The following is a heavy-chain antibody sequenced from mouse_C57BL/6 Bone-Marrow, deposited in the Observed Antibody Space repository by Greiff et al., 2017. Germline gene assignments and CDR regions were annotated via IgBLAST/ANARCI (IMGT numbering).Heavy chain of an antibody. J-gene: IGHJ2*01. CDR2: IDPENGDT. D-gene: IGHD2-1*01. CDR1: GFNIKDDY. V-gene: IGHV14-4*01. Sequence: VQLQQSGAELVRPGASVKLSCTASGFNIKDDYMHWVKQRPEQGLEWIGWIDPENGDTEYASKFQGKATITADTSSNTAYLQLSSLTSADTAVYYCTTWEVTATFYYFDDWGKGTTLTVSS. CDR3: TTWEVTATFYYFDD.